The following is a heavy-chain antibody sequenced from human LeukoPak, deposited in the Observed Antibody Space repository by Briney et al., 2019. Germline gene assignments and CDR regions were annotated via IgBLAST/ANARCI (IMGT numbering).Heavy chain of an antibody. V-gene: IGHV4-61*08. J-gene: IGHJ4*02. CDR2: IYYSGNA. CDR1: GGSIRSGGYY. Sequence: SETLSLTCTVSGGSIRSGGYYWSWIRQHPGKGLEWIGYIYYSGNAYYNPSLKSRVTISVDTSKNQFSLKLSSVTAADTAVYYCARSRDGPAANDYWGQGTLVTVSS. D-gene: IGHD2-2*01. CDR3: ARSRDGPAANDY.